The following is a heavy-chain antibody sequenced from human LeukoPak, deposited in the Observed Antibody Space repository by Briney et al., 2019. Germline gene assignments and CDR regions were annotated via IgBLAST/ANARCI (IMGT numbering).Heavy chain of an antibody. CDR1: GFTFSRYW. Sequence: GGSLRLSCAASGFTFSRYWMHWVRQGPGKGLMWVSRLNEDGSTADYADSVKGRFTMSRDNAKGKVFLEMRGLTVEDRAIYFCVRERIYYSDLAYKERENFDPWGRGTLVTVSS. V-gene: IGHV3-74*01. CDR3: VRERIYYSDLAYKERENFDP. J-gene: IGHJ5*02. CDR2: LNEDGSTA. D-gene: IGHD1-26*01.